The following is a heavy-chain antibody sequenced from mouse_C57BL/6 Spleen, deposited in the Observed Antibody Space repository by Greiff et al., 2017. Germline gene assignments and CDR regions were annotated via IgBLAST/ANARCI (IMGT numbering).Heavy chain of an antibody. CDR2: INPSSGYT. CDR3: AIDSAGFAY. CDR1: GYTFTSYW. Sequence: VQLQQSGAELAKPGASVMLSCMASGYTFTSYWMHWVQQRPGQGLEWIGYINPSSGYTKYNQKFKDKATLTADKSSSTAYMQLSSLTYEDSAVYYCAIDSAGFAYWGQGTLVTVSA. J-gene: IGHJ3*01. D-gene: IGHD3-2*02. V-gene: IGHV1-7*01.